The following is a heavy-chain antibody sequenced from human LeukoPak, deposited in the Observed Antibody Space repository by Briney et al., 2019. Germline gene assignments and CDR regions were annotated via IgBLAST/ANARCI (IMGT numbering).Heavy chain of an antibody. V-gene: IGHV3-9*01. CDR3: VKSIYYDSSGPFDY. D-gene: IGHD3-22*01. J-gene: IGHJ4*02. CDR1: GFTFDDYA. CDR2: ISWNSGSI. Sequence: GRSLRLSCAASGFTFDDYAMHWVRQAPGKGLEWVSGISWNSGSIGYADSVKGRFTISRDNAKNSLYLQMNSLRPEDTALYYCVKSIYYDSSGPFDYWGQGTLVTVSS.